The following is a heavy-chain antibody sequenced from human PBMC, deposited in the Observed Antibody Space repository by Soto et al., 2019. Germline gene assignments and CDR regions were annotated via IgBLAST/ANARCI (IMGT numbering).Heavy chain of an antibody. CDR2: ISWNSGSI. D-gene: IGHD3-3*02. J-gene: IGHJ6*03. Sequence: GGSLRLSCAASGFTFDDYAMHWVRQAPWKGLEWVSGISWNSGSIGYADSVKGRFTISRDNAKNSLYLQMNSLRAEDTALYYCAKELAVLACGHPMDVWGKGTTVTVSS. CDR3: AKELAVLACGHPMDV. V-gene: IGHV3-9*01. CDR1: GFTFDDYA.